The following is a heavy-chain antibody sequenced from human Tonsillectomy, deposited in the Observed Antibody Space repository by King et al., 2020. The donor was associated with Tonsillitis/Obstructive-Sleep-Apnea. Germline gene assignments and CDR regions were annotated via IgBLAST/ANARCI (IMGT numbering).Heavy chain of an antibody. V-gene: IGHV3-49*04. CDR1: GFIFGDYA. J-gene: IGHJ6*02. D-gene: IGHD3-3*01. CDR2: IRSKAFGGTI. CDR3: TRGNDFWSGYSYYYYGMDV. Sequence: VQLVESGGGLVQPGRSLRLSSTASGFIFGDYAMSWVRQAPGKGLEWVGFIRSKAFGGTIEYAASVKGRFTISRDDSKSIAYLQMNSLKTEDTAVYYCTRGNDFWSGYSYYYYGMDVWGQGTTVTVSS.